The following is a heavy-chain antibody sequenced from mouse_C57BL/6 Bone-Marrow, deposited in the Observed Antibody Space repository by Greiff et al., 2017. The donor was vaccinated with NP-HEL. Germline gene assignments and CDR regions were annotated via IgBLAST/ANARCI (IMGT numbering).Heavy chain of an antibody. CDR3: AREDYYGRDYYAMDY. CDR2: INYDGSST. CDR1: GFTFSDYY. D-gene: IGHD1-1*01. J-gene: IGHJ4*01. V-gene: IGHV5-16*01. Sequence: EVKVVESEGGLVQPGSSMKLSCTASGFTFSDYYMAWVRQVPEKGLEWVANINYDGSSTYYLDSLKSRFIISRDNAKNILYLQMSSLKSEDTATYYCAREDYYGRDYYAMDYWGQGTSVTVSS.